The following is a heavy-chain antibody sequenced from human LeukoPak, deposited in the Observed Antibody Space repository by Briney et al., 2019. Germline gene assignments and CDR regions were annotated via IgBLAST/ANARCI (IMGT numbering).Heavy chain of an antibody. CDR1: GGTFSSYA. CDR3: ARGTVVTPPRYYYYMDV. CDR2: INPNSGGT. V-gene: IGHV1-2*02. Sequence: ASVKVSCKASGGTFSSYAISWVRQAPGQGLEWMGWINPNSGGTNYAQKFQGRVTMTRDTSISTAYMELSRLRSDDTAVYYCARGTVVTPPRYYYYMDVWGKGTTVTVSS. J-gene: IGHJ6*03. D-gene: IGHD4-23*01.